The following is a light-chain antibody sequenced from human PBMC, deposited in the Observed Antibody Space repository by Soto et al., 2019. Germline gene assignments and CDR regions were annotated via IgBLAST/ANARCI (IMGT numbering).Light chain of an antibody. CDR2: GAS. J-gene: IGKJ1*01. CDR1: QSVSSNY. Sequence: EIVLTQSPATLSLSPGERATLSCRASQSVSSNYLAWYHHKPGQAPSLLIYGASHRATGIPDRFSGSGSGTDFTLNISRLEAEDFAVYYCQQYGNSPQTFGQGTKAEIK. CDR3: QQYGNSPQT. V-gene: IGKV3-20*01.